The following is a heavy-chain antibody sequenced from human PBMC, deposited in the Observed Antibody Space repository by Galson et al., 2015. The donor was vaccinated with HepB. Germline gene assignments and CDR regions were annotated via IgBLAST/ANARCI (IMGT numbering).Heavy chain of an antibody. CDR2: TYYRSKWYS. J-gene: IGHJ6*02. D-gene: IGHD3-16*01. Sequence: CAISGDSVSSKSAAWNWIRQSPSRGLEWLGRTYYRSKWYSEYAASVKSRITINPDISKNQFSLQLNSVTPEDAAVYYCARLGDVDVWGQGTTVTVSS. CDR3: ARLGDVDV. V-gene: IGHV6-1*01. CDR1: GDSVSSKSAA.